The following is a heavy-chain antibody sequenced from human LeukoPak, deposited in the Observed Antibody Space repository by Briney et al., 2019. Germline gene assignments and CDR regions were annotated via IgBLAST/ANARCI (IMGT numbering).Heavy chain of an antibody. D-gene: IGHD3-16*01. CDR3: TTDWVRDDGYDI. J-gene: IGHJ3*02. V-gene: IGHV3-15*01. CDR2: IKSKTDGGTT. Sequence: GGSLRLSCAASGFTFSNAWMTWVRQAPGKGLEWVGRIKSKTDGGTTDYIAPVKGRFTISRDDSKNTLYLRMNSLKTEDSAVYYCTTDWVRDDGYDIWGQGTMVTVSS. CDR1: GFTFSNAW.